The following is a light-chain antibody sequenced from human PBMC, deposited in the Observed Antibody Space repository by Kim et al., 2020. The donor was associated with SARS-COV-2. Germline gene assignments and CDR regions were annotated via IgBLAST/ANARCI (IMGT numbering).Light chain of an antibody. Sequence: VYPGQTARNTCDGDKVGDKNACWNQQKPGKSPGLVIYQDSKRTSGIPERFAGSNSGNTATLTNSGTKAMDEADYYCQAWDSSTAVLGGGTQVTDL. CDR2: QDS. J-gene: IGLJ3*02. CDR1: KVGDKN. CDR3: QAWDSSTAV. V-gene: IGLV3-1*01.